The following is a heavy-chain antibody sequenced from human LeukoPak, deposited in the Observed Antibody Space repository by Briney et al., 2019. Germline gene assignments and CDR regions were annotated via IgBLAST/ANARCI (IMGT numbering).Heavy chain of an antibody. CDR2: MHTSGNT. Sequence: SETLSLTCTVSGGSMSSNYWSWIRQPAGEGLEWIGRMHTSGNTNYNPSLKSRVTMSLDTSRNQVSLKLSSVTAADTAVYYCARFHVHGYNSGLDLWGRGTLVTVSS. D-gene: IGHD5-18*01. J-gene: IGHJ2*01. CDR3: ARFHVHGYNSGLDL. CDR1: GGSMSSNY. V-gene: IGHV4-4*07.